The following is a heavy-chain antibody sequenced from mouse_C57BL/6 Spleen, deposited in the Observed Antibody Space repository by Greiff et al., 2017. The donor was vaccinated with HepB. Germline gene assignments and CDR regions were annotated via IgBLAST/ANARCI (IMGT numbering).Heavy chain of an antibody. CDR3: ASDNWPFDY. Sequence: VQLQQSGAELMKPGASVKLSCKATGYTFTGYWIEWVKQRPGHGLEWIGEILPGSGSTNYNGKFKGKATLTADKSSSTAYMQLSSLTSEDSAVYFCASDNWPFDYWGQGTTLTVSS. V-gene: IGHV1-9*01. CDR1: GYTFTGYW. CDR2: ILPGSGST. D-gene: IGHD4-1*01. J-gene: IGHJ2*01.